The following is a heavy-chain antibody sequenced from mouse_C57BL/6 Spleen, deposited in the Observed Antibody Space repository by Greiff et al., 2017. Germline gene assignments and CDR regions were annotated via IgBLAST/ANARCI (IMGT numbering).Heavy chain of an antibody. V-gene: IGHV8-8*01. Sequence: QVTLKVSGPGILQPSQTLSLTCSFSGFSLSTFGMGVGWIRQPSGKGLEWLAHIWWDDDKYYNPALKSRLTISKDTSKNQGFLKIANVDTADTATYYCARIARYYYGSSPSWFAYWGQGTLVTVSA. CDR2: IWWDDDK. CDR3: ARIARYYYGSSPSWFAY. CDR1: GFSLSTFGMG. J-gene: IGHJ3*01. D-gene: IGHD1-1*01.